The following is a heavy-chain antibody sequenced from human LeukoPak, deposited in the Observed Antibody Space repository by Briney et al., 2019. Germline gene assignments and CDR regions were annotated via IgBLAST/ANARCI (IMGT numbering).Heavy chain of an antibody. J-gene: IGHJ3*02. CDR1: GGSTSSYY. CDR2: IYTSGST. CDR3: ARVAYDSSGYYLSAFDI. D-gene: IGHD3-22*01. V-gene: IGHV4-4*07. Sequence: SETLTLTCTVSGGSTSSYYWSWIRQPAGKGLEWIGRIYTSGSTNYNPSLKSRVTMSVDTSKNQFSLKLSSVTAADTAVYYCARVAYDSSGYYLSAFDIWGQGTMVTVSS.